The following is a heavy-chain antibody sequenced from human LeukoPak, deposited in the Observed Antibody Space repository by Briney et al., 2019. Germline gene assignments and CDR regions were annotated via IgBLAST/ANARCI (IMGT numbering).Heavy chain of an antibody. CDR3: ARAVVSSWTNYDAFDI. CDR2: IRYDGSNK. V-gene: IGHV3-30*02. D-gene: IGHD6-13*01. J-gene: IGHJ3*02. Sequence: GGSLRLSCAASGFTFSSYGMHWVRQAPGKGLEWVAFIRYDGSNKYYADSVKGRFTISRDNAKNSLYLQMNSLRAEDTAVYYCARAVVSSWTNYDAFDIWGQGTMVTVSS. CDR1: GFTFSSYG.